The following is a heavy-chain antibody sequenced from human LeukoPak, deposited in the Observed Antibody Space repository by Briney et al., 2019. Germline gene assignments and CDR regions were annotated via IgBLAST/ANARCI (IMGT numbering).Heavy chain of an antibody. J-gene: IGHJ5*02. CDR1: GFTFSSYG. D-gene: IGHD3-10*01. V-gene: IGHV3-30*03. CDR2: ISYDGSNK. Sequence: GGSLRLSCAASGFTFSSYGMHWVRQAPGKGLEWVAVISYDGSNKYYADSVKGRFTISRDNSKNTLYLQMNSLRAEDTAVYYCARDRDYSIDYYGSGSYYNWFDPWGQGTLVTVSS. CDR3: ARDRDYSIDYYGSGSYYNWFDP.